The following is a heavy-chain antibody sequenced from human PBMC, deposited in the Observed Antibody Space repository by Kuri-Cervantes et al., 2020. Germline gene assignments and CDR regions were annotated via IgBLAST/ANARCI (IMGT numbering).Heavy chain of an antibody. Sequence: GGSLRLSCAGSGFTFSDYDIHWVRQAPGKGLEWITLISNDGINHYFGNSVKGRFTISRDNSKNTLYLQMNSLRAEDTAVYYCARDGVDIVATFPWYYMDAWGKGTTVTVSS. J-gene: IGHJ6*03. CDR1: GFTFSDYD. V-gene: IGHV3-30*03. D-gene: IGHD5-12*01. CDR2: ISNDGINH. CDR3: ARDGVDIVATFPWYYMDA.